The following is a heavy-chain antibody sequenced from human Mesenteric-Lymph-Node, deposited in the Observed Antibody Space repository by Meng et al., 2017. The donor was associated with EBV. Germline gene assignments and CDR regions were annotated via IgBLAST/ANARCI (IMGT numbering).Heavy chain of an antibody. CDR3: ARVEQWLLYFDY. D-gene: IGHD6-19*01. J-gene: IGHJ4*02. Sequence: QVQLQESGPGLVKPSQTLSLTCAVSGSSISSGGYYWSWIRQPPGKGLEWIGYIYYSGSTYYNPSLKSRVTISVDTSKNQFSLKLSSVTAADTAVYYCARVEQWLLYFDYWGQGTLVTVSS. CDR1: GSSISSGGYY. V-gene: IGHV4-30-4*01. CDR2: IYYSGST.